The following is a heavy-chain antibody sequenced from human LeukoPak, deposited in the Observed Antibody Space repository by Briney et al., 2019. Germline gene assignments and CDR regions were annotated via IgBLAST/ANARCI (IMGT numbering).Heavy chain of an antibody. CDR2: IYSGGST. J-gene: IGHJ4*02. CDR1: GGSISSGGYS. V-gene: IGHV3-53*01. CDR3: ARGRASSY. Sequence: LSLTCAVSGGSISSGGYSWSWVRQAPGKGLEWVSVIYSGGSTYYADSVKGRFTISRDNSKNTLYLQMNSLRAEDTAVYYCARGRASSYWGQGTLVTVSS.